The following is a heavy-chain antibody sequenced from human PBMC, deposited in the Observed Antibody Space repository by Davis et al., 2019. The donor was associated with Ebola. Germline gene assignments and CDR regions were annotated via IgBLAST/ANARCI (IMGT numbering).Heavy chain of an antibody. CDR2: ISGSGGST. CDR3: AKDGIESFWSGYYTGNWFDP. J-gene: IGHJ5*02. D-gene: IGHD3-3*01. CDR1: GFTFSSYA. V-gene: IGHV3-23*01. Sequence: PGGSLRLSCAASGFTFSSYAMSWVRQAPGKGLEWVSAISGSGGSTYYADSVKGRFTISRDNSKNTLYLQMNSLRAEDTAVYYCAKDGIESFWSGYYTGNWFDPWGQGTLVTVSS.